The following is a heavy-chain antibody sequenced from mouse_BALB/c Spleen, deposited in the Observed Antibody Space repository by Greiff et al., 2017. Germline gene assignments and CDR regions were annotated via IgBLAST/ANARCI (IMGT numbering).Heavy chain of an antibody. Sequence: DVQLVESGGGLVKPGGSLKLSCAASGFTFSSYAMSWVRQSPEKRLEWVAEISSGGSYTYYPDTVTGRFTISRDNAKNTLYLEMSSLRSEDTAMYYCARDGYGSSFAYWGQGTLVTVSA. J-gene: IGHJ3*01. D-gene: IGHD1-1*01. CDR3: ARDGYGSSFAY. CDR2: ISSGGSYT. V-gene: IGHV5-9-4*01. CDR1: GFTFSSYA.